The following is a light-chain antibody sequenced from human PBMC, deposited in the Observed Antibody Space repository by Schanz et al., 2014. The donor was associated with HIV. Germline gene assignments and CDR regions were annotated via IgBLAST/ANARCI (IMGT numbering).Light chain of an antibody. Sequence: QSALTQPASVSGPPGQSITISCTGTTSDVGGYNHVSWYQQHPGKAPKLIIYDVTNRPSGVSDRFSGSKSGNTASLIISGLQADDEADYYCSSYTTSSTLVFGGGTKLTVL. J-gene: IGLJ2*01. CDR3: SSYTTSSTLV. CDR1: TSDVGGYNH. CDR2: DVT. V-gene: IGLV2-14*03.